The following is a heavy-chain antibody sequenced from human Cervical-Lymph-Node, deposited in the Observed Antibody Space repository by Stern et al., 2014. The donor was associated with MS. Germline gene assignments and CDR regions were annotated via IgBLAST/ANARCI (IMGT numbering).Heavy chain of an antibody. Sequence: QVQLVQSGAEVKKPGSSVKVSCQASGGSFINNVISWVRQAPGQGLEWMGGTIPIFGTALYAQTFRGRVTITADESTRTAYMELSSLRSDDTAVYFCARAASTTSSYNFWGPGTLVTVSS. CDR2: TIPIFGTA. CDR3: ARAASTTSSYNF. J-gene: IGHJ4*02. V-gene: IGHV1-69*01. D-gene: IGHD3-10*01. CDR1: GGSFINNV.